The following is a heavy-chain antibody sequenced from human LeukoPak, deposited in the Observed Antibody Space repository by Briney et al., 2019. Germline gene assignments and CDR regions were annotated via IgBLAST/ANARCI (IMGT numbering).Heavy chain of an antibody. V-gene: IGHV3-53*01. CDR2: IYSGGST. CDR1: GFTVSSNY. CDR3: ARDKARERPPGSVAGTWYYYYMDV. Sequence: PGGSLRLSCAASGFTVSSNYMSWVRQAPGKGLEWVSVIYSGGSTYYADSVKGRFTISRDNSKNTLYLQMNSLRAEDTAVYYCARDKARERPPGSVAGTWYYYYMDVWGKGTTVTISS. J-gene: IGHJ6*03. D-gene: IGHD6-19*01.